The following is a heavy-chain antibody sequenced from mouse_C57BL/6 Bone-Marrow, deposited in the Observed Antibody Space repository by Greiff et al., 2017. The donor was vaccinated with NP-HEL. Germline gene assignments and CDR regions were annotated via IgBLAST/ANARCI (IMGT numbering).Heavy chain of an antibody. CDR1: GYTFTDYT. CDR3: GSLLGLAY. V-gene: IGHV1-78*01. D-gene: IGHD2-10*01. CDR2: IYPSDGST. Sequence: QVQLQQSDPELVKPGASVKISCKVSGYTFTDYTINWMKQRPEQGLEWIGYIYPSDGSTKYNEKFKGKATLTADKSSSTAYMQLNSLTSEDSEVEVCGSLLGLAYWGQGTLVTVSA. J-gene: IGHJ3*01.